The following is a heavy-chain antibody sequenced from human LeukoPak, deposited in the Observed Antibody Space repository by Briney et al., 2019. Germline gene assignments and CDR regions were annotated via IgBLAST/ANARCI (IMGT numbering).Heavy chain of an antibody. CDR1: GFTFSSYA. J-gene: IGHJ4*02. V-gene: IGHV3-23*01. Sequence: GGSLRLSCAASGFTFSSYAMSWVRQAPGKGLEWVSTITTSDGNTYYANSVKGRFTVSRDNSKNTLFLQMNSLRAEDTAVYYCAKDGGLWVSAHWGDSWGRGTLVTVSS. D-gene: IGHD7-27*01. CDR2: ITTSDGNT. CDR3: AKDGGLWVSAHWGDS.